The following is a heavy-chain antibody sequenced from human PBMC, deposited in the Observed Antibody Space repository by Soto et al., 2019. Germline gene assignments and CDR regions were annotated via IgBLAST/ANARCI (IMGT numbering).Heavy chain of an antibody. Sequence: EVQLLESGGGLVQPGGSLRLSCTASGFTFNGYAMNWVRQAPGKGLEWVSPVTSGGTTTYYADTVKGQFTISRDNSRSKVYLQMNRLGVDDTAIYYCANDHLGGAVADSFNYWGRGTLVTVSS. CDR1: GFTFNGYA. J-gene: IGHJ4*02. CDR3: ANDHLGGAVADSFNY. CDR2: VTSGGTTT. V-gene: IGHV3-23*01. D-gene: IGHD6-19*01.